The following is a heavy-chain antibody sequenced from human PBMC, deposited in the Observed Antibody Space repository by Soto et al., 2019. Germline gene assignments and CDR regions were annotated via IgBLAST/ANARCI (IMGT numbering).Heavy chain of an antibody. CDR2: IYSGGST. J-gene: IGHJ4*02. CDR1: GFTVTRNH. D-gene: IGHD6-19*01. CDR3: AKEGGSGPLDS. Sequence: GGSLRLSCAASGFTVTRNHMSWVRQAPGKGLEWVSVIYSGGSTYYADSVRGRFTISRDNSKNTLDLQMSSLTAEDTAVYYCAKEGGSGPLDSWGQGTLVTVSS. V-gene: IGHV3-66*01.